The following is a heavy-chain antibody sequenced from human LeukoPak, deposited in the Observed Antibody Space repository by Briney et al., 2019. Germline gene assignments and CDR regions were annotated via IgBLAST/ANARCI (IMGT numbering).Heavy chain of an antibody. CDR2: INPSGGST. J-gene: IGHJ4*02. Sequence: GASVKVSCKASGYTFTSYYMHWVRQAPGQGLEWMGIINPSGGSTSYAQKFQGRVTMTTDTSTRTAYMELKSLRSDDTAVYYCARTGSYYREFDYWGQGTLVTASS. D-gene: IGHD1-26*01. CDR1: GYTFTSYY. CDR3: ARTGSYYREFDY. V-gene: IGHV1-46*01.